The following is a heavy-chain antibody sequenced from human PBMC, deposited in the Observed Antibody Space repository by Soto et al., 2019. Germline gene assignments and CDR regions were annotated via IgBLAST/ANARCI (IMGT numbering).Heavy chain of an antibody. CDR1: GGTFSSYT. CDR3: ARGYSSSGYPAFDI. CDR2: IIPILGIA. V-gene: IGHV1-69*02. Sequence: ASVKVSCKASGGTFSSYTISWVRQAPGQGLEWMGRIIPILGIANYAQKFQGRVTITADKSTSTAYMELSSLRSEDTAVYYCARGYSSSGYPAFDIWGQGTMVTVSS. J-gene: IGHJ3*02. D-gene: IGHD6-13*01.